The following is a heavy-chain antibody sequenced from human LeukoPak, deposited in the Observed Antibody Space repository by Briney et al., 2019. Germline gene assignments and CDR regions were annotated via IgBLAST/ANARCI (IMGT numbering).Heavy chain of an antibody. D-gene: IGHD3-16*01. CDR2: IYYSGST. CDR3: ARGSYGYIDQ. V-gene: IGHV4-39*07. J-gene: IGHJ4*02. Sequence: SETLSLTCTVSGGSISSSIYYWGWIRQSPGKGLEWIGSIYYSGSTYYNPSLRSRVTMSPDTSMNRFSLKLSSVTAADTAVYYCARGSYGYIDQWGQGLLVTVSS. CDR1: GGSISSSIYY.